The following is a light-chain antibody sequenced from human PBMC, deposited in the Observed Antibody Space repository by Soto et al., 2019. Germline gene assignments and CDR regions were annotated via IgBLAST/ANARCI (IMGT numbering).Light chain of an antibody. CDR3: TSYTSSSTPWV. J-gene: IGLJ3*02. CDR1: SSDVGGYNY. CDR2: EVT. V-gene: IGLV2-14*01. Sequence: QSVLTQPASVSGSPGQSITISCTGTSSDVGGYNYVSWYQQHPGKAPKLMIYEVTNRPSGVSNRFSGSKSGNTASLTISGLQAEDEADYHCTSYTSSSTPWVFGGGTKVTVL.